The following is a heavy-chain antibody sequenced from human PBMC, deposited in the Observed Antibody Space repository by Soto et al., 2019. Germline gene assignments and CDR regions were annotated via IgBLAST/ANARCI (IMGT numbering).Heavy chain of an antibody. Sequence: GGSLRLSCAASGFTFSSYGMHWVRQAPGKGLEWVAVISYDGSNNYYADSVKGRFTISRDNSKHTLYLQMNSLRAEDTAVYYCAKDYDIFTAAYGIDVWGQGTPGTVSS. CDR3: AKDYDIFTAAYGIDV. CDR1: GFTFSSYG. V-gene: IGHV3-30*18. J-gene: IGHJ6*02. CDR2: ISYDGSNN. D-gene: IGHD3-9*01.